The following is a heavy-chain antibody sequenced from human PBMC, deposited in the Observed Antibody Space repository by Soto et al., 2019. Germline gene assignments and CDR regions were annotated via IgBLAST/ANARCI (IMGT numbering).Heavy chain of an antibody. CDR1: GGSISSYY. CDR3: ARRYGGNLDY. Sequence: QVQLQESGPGLVKPSETLSLTCTVSGGSISSYYWCWIRQPPGKGLEWIGYIYYSGSTNYNPSLRSRATISVETSKNQFSLKLSSATAADTAVYYCARRYGGNLDYWGQGTLVTVSS. D-gene: IGHD1-1*01. V-gene: IGHV4-59*08. CDR2: IYYSGST. J-gene: IGHJ4*02.